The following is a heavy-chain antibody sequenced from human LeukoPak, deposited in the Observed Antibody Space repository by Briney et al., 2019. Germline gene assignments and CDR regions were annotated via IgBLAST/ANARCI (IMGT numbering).Heavy chain of an antibody. V-gene: IGHV1-8*01. J-gene: IGHJ3*02. Sequence: ASVKVSCKASGYTFTSYDINWVRQATGQGLEWMGWMNPNSGNTGYARRFQGRVTMTRNTSISTAYMELSSLRSEDTAVYYCARAFHRRFLEWLSPLGPYAFDIWGQGTMVTVSS. CDR2: MNPNSGNT. CDR1: GYTFTSYD. D-gene: IGHD3-3*01. CDR3: ARAFHRRFLEWLSPLGPYAFDI.